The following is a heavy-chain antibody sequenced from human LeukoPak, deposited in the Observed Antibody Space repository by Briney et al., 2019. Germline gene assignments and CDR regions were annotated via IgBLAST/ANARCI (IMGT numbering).Heavy chain of an antibody. D-gene: IGHD2-21*02. J-gene: IGHJ4*02. CDR2: ISYDGSNK. CDR1: GFAFSSYG. Sequence: GALRLSCAAAGFAFSSYGMHWVRQAPGKGLEGVAVISYDGSNKYYADSVKGRFTISRDNSKNTLYLQMNSLRAEDTAVYYCAKDREHIVVVTASFDYWGQGTLVTVSS. V-gene: IGHV3-30*18. CDR3: AKDREHIVVVTASFDY.